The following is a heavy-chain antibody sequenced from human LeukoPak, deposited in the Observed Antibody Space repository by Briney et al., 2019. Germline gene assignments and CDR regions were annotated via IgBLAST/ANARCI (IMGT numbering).Heavy chain of an antibody. Sequence: SETLSLTCTVSGGSISSYYWSWIRQPPGKGLEWIGYIYYSGSTNYNPSLKSRVTISVDTSKNQFSLKLSSVTAADTAVYYCARGPLWFGDSPPLWGQGTLVTVSS. D-gene: IGHD3-10*01. CDR3: ARGPLWFGDSPPL. V-gene: IGHV4-59*01. J-gene: IGHJ4*02. CDR2: IYYSGST. CDR1: GGSISSYY.